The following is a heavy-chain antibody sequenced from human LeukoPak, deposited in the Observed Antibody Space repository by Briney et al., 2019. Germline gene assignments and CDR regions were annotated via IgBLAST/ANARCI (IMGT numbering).Heavy chain of an antibody. J-gene: IGHJ3*02. Sequence: GGSLRLSCAASAFTFSDAWMSWVRQAPGKGLEWVGRIKSKIDGGTTDYAAPVTGRFTISRDNDKNSLYLQMNSLRVEDTAVYYCARVFRPSLTVFIIRGAFDIWGQGTMVTVSS. CDR1: AFTFSDAW. V-gene: IGHV3-15*01. CDR2: IKSKIDGGTT. D-gene: IGHD3-3*01. CDR3: ARVFRPSLTVFIIRGAFDI.